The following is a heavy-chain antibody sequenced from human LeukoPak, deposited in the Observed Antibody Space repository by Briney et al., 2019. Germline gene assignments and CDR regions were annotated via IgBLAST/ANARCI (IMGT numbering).Heavy chain of an antibody. D-gene: IGHD1-26*01. CDR3: ARGTPYSGSYAY. J-gene: IGHJ4*02. Sequence: SETLSLTCTVSDGSISSYYWSWIRQPPGQGLEWIGYIYYSGSTNYNPSLKSRVTISVDTSKNQFSLKLSSVTAADTAVYYCARGTPYSGSYAYWGQGTLVTVSS. CDR2: IYYSGST. CDR1: DGSISSYY. V-gene: IGHV4-59*01.